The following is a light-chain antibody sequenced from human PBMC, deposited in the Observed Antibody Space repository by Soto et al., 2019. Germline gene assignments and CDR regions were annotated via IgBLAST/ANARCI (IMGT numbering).Light chain of an antibody. CDR2: DVN. CDR3: CSYAGRSAPYV. V-gene: IGLV2-14*01. CDR1: SSDVGGYDF. J-gene: IGLJ1*01. Sequence: QSVLTQPTSVSGSPGQSITISCTGTSSDVGGYDFVSWFQQEPGKAPKLMIYDVNYRPSAISPRFSGSKSGNTASLTISGLQPEDEADYYCCSYAGRSAPYVFGPGTKVTVL.